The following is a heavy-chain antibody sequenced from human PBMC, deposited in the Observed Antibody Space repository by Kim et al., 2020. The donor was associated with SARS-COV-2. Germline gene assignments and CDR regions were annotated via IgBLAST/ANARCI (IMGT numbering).Heavy chain of an antibody. CDR1: GFPLSTSGMC. CDR3: ARGYDSSGQYGVDY. D-gene: IGHD3-22*01. Sequence: SGPTLVNPTQTLTLTCTFSGFPLSTSGMCVSWIRQPPGKALEWLALIDWDDDKYYSTSLKTRLTISKDTSKNQVVLTMTNMDPVDTATYYCARGYDSSGQYGVDYWGQGTLVTVSS. J-gene: IGHJ4*02. CDR2: IDWDDDK. V-gene: IGHV2-70*01.